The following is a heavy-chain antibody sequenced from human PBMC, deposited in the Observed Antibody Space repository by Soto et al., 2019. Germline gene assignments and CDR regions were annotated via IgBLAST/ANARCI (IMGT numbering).Heavy chain of an antibody. CDR1: GYTFTSYG. Sequence: ASVKVSCKASGYTFTSYGISWVRQAPGQGLEWMGWISAYNGNTNYAQKLQGRVTMTTDTSTSTAYMELRSLRSDDTAVYYCAKDSGYRDSSGYYTPDAFDIWGQGTMVTVSS. CDR2: ISAYNGNT. CDR3: AKDSGYRDSSGYYTPDAFDI. V-gene: IGHV1-18*01. D-gene: IGHD3-22*01. J-gene: IGHJ3*02.